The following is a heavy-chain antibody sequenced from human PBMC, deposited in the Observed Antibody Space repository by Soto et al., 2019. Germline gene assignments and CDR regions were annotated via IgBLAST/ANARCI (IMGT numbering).Heavy chain of an antibody. D-gene: IGHD3-3*01. CDR3: ARAGRSGYYSGPYYFDY. J-gene: IGHJ4*02. V-gene: IGHV3-23*01. CDR2: ISGSGGST. Sequence: GGSLRFSCAASGFTFSSYAMSWVRQAPGKGLEWVSAISGSGGSTYYADSVKGRFTISRDNSKNTLYLQMNSLRAEDTAVYYCARAGRSGYYSGPYYFDYWGQGTLVTVSS. CDR1: GFTFSSYA.